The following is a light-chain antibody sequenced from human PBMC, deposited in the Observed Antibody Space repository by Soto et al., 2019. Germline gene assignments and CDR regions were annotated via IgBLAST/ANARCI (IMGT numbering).Light chain of an antibody. CDR1: QSVSSSY. CDR2: AAS. J-gene: IGKJ2*01. CDR3: QQYGSSPRT. V-gene: IGKV3-20*01. Sequence: EIVLTQSPGTLSLSPRERATLSCRASQSVSSSYLAWYQQKPGQAPRLLIYAASSRATGIPDRFSGSGSGTDFTLTISRLEPEDFAVYYCQQYGSSPRTFGQGTKLEIK.